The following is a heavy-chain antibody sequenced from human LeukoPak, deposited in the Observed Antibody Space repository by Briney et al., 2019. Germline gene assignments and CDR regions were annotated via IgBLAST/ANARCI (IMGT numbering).Heavy chain of an antibody. CDR2: IWYDGSNK. Sequence: GGSPRLSCAASGFTFSSYGMHWVRQAPGKGLEWVAVIWYDGSNKYCADSVKGRFTISRDNSKNTLYLQMNSLRAEDTAVYYCARSYDSSGYLEWGQGTLVTVSS. CDR3: ARSYDSSGYLE. D-gene: IGHD3-22*01. J-gene: IGHJ4*02. V-gene: IGHV3-33*08. CDR1: GFTFSSYG.